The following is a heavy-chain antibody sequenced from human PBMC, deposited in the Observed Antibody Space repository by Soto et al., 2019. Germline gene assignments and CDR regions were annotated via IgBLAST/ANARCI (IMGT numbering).Heavy chain of an antibody. CDR3: ARSGTTVTTFWYFDL. CDR1: GFTFSNYG. CDR2: ISYDDGNI. Sequence: QVQLVESGGGVVQPGKSLRLACVASGFTFSNYGMHWVRQAPGAGLEWVAVISYDDGNIYYADSVKGRFTISRDNSKNTLYLQMNSLRPEDTAVYFCARSGTTVTTFWYFDLWGRGTLVTVSS. V-gene: IGHV3-30*03. J-gene: IGHJ2*01. D-gene: IGHD4-17*01.